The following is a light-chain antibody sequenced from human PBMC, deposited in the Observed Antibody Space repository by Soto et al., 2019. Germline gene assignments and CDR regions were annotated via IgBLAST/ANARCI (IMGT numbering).Light chain of an antibody. V-gene: IGLV3-21*04. CDR3: QVWDSSSDRDVV. Sequence: SYELTQPPSVSVAPGKTARITCGGNNIGSKSVHWYQQKPGQAPVLVIYYDSDRPSGIPERFSGSNSGNTATLTISRVEAGDEDDYYCQVWDSSSDRDVVFGGGTQLTVL. CDR1: NIGSKS. CDR2: YDS. J-gene: IGLJ2*01.